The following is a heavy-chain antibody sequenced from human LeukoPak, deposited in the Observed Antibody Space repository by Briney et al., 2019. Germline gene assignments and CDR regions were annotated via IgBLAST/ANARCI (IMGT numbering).Heavy chain of an antibody. D-gene: IGHD3-3*01. CDR3: ARGITMFGVDLNWFDP. Sequence: SETLSLTCTVSGYSFSSGYYWGWIRQPPGKGLEWIGSIYHSGSTYYNPSLKSRVTISVDTSKNQFSLKLSSVTAADTAVYYCARGITMFGVDLNWFDPWGQGTLVTVSS. CDR1: GYSFSSGYY. CDR2: IYHSGST. V-gene: IGHV4-38-2*02. J-gene: IGHJ5*02.